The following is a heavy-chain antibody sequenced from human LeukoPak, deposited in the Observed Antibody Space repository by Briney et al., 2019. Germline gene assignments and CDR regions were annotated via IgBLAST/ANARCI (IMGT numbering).Heavy chain of an antibody. J-gene: IGHJ4*02. Sequence: SETLSLTCTVSGGSISSGDYYWSWIRQPPGKGLEWIGYIYNSGSTYYNPSLKSRVTISVDTSKNQFSLILNSVTAAGTAVYYCARQAPLDGDFDFWGQGTLVTVSS. CDR3: ARQAPLDGDFDF. D-gene: IGHD3/OR15-3a*01. CDR2: IYNSGST. CDR1: GGSISSGDYY. V-gene: IGHV4-30-4*01.